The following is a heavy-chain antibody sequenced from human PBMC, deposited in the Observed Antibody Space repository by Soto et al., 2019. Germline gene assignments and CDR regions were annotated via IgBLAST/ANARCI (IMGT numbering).Heavy chain of an antibody. CDR3: ARVGGGLASLGYYGMDV. CDR1: GYTFIGDY. Sequence: GASVKLSCKASGYTFIGDYIHWGRQAPGQGLEWMGWINPNSGGTNYAERFQGWVTMTRDRSISTAYMELSRLKSDDTAVYYCARVGGGLASLGYYGMDVWGQGTTVTVSS. D-gene: IGHD3-10*01. V-gene: IGHV1-2*04. J-gene: IGHJ6*02. CDR2: INPNSGGT.